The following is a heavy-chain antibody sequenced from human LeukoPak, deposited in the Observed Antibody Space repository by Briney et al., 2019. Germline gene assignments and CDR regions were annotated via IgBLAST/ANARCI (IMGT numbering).Heavy chain of an antibody. Sequence: GESLRISCKGSGYTFSSYWIGWVRQMPGKGLEWMGIIYPGDSDTRYSPSLQGQVTISADKSIDTAYLQWTSLNVSDTAIYYCARHLYRGRGSSSSDYWGQGTRVTVSS. CDR1: GYTFSSYW. J-gene: IGHJ4*02. V-gene: IGHV5-51*01. CDR2: IYPGDSDT. CDR3: ARHLYRGRGSSSSDY. D-gene: IGHD6-6*01.